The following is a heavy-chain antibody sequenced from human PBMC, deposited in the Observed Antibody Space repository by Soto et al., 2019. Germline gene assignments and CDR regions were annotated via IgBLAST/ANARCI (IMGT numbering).Heavy chain of an antibody. CDR1: GFTFTSWW. J-gene: IGHJ5*02. CDR2: INQDGSEK. Sequence: PGGSLRLSCAASGFTFTSWWMAWARQTPGKGLEWVANINQDGSEKNYVDSVKGRFTISRDTAKNSVYLQMTSLTAEDSALYYCSRSLNAWGQGTLVTVSS. V-gene: IGHV3-7*01. CDR3: SRSLNA.